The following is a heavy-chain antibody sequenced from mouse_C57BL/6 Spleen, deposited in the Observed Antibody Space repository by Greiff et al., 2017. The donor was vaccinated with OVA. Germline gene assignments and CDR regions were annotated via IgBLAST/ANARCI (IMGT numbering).Heavy chain of an antibody. V-gene: IGHV1-4*01. Sequence: VQLQQSGAELARPGASVKMSCKASGYTFTSYTMHWVKQRPGQGLEWIGYINPSSGYTKYNQKFKDKATLTADKSSSTAYMQLSSLTSEDSAVYYCAREGDYEGAMDYWGQGTSVTVSS. CDR3: AREGDYEGAMDY. CDR1: GYTFTSYT. CDR2: INPSSGYT. J-gene: IGHJ4*01. D-gene: IGHD2-4*01.